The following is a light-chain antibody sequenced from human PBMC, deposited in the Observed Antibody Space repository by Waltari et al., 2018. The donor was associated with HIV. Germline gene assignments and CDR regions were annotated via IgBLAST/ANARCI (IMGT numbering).Light chain of an antibody. Sequence: SYVLTQPPSVSVATGQPARITREGNNTGSQSVHWYQQRPGQAPALVVHDDSDRPSGIPERFSGSNSGNTATLTISRVEAGDEADYYCQVWHSNSDHVVFGGGTKLTVL. CDR2: DDS. CDR3: QVWHSNSDHVV. J-gene: IGLJ2*01. CDR1: NTGSQS. V-gene: IGLV3-21*02.